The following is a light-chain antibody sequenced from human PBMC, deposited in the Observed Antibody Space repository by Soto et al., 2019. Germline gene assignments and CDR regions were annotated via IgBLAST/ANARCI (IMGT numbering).Light chain of an antibody. Sequence: EIVLTQSPGTLSLSPGERATLSCRASQSVSSSYLAWYQQKPGQAPRLLIYGASTRATDFPARFSGSGSGTEFTLTISSLQSEDFAVYSCLQYHNLWAFGQGTKV. J-gene: IGKJ1*01. CDR2: GAS. CDR3: LQYHNLWA. CDR1: QSVSSSY. V-gene: IGKV3D-7*01.